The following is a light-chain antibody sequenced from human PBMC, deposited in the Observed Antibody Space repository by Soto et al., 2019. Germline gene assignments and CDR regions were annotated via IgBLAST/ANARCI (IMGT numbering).Light chain of an antibody. CDR1: SSDVGGYNY. CDR3: RSYTSSSITYVV. J-gene: IGLJ2*01. CDR2: DVS. Sequence: QSALTQPASVSRSPGQSITISCTGTSSDVGGYNYVSWYQQHPGKAPKLMIYDVSNRPSGVSNRFSGSKSGNTASLTISGLQAEDEADYYCRSYTSSSITYVVFGGGTKLTV. V-gene: IGLV2-14*01.